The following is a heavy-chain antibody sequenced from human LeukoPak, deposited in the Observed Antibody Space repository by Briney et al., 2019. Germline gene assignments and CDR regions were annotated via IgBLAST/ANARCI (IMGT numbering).Heavy chain of an antibody. V-gene: IGHV3-23*01. Sequence: GGSLRLSCAASGFIFSSSAMSWVRQAPGKGLEWVSSISGSGGSPYYADSVKGRFTISRDNSKNTLYLQMNSLRAEDTAVYYCAKGPLLWDWGQGTLVTVSS. CDR3: AKGPLLWD. CDR2: ISGSGGSP. J-gene: IGHJ4*02. CDR1: GFIFSSSA. D-gene: IGHD2/OR15-2a*01.